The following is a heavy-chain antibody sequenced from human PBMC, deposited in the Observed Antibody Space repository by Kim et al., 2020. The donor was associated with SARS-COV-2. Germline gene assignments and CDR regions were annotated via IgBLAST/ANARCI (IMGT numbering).Heavy chain of an antibody. J-gene: IGHJ4*02. CDR2: ISNDGTYI. CDR3: TRDDVYFGAG. V-gene: IGHV3-21*04. Sequence: GGSLRLSCVASGFTFSTYSMNWVRQAPGKGLEWVSSISNDGTYIYYTDSVKGRFTISRDNAENSVYLQMNSLRAEDTAVYYCTRDDVYFGAGWGQGTRVTVSS. D-gene: IGHD3-10*01. CDR1: GFTFSTYS.